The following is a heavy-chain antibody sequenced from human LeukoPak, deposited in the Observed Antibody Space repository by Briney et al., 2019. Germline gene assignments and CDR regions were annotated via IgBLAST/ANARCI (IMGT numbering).Heavy chain of an antibody. J-gene: IGHJ3*02. CDR2: IYNSGST. Sequence: SETLSLTCTVSGSSISSYYWSWIRQPSGKGLEWIGYIYNSGSTNYNPSLKSRVTISIDTSKNQFSLKLSSLTAADTAVYFCARVAFWSGYPGRDAFDIWGQGTMVTVSS. CDR3: ARVAFWSGYPGRDAFDI. D-gene: IGHD3-3*01. CDR1: GSSISSYY. V-gene: IGHV4-59*01.